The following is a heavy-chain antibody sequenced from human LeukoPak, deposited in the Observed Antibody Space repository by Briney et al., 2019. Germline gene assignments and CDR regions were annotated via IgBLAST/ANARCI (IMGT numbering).Heavy chain of an antibody. V-gene: IGHV3-30-3*01. D-gene: IGHD6-13*01. J-gene: IGHJ4*02. CDR1: GFTFSSYA. Sequence: GGSLRLSCAASGFTFSSYAMHWVRQAPGKGLEWVAVISYHGSNKYYADSVKGRFTISRDNSKNTLYLQMNSLRAEDTAVYYCARPSSSWSNFDYWGQGTLVTVSS. CDR3: ARPSSSWSNFDY. CDR2: ISYHGSNK.